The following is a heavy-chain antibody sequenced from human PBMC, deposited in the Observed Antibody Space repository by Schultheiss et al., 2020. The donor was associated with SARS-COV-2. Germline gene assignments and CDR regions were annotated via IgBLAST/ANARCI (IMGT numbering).Heavy chain of an antibody. Sequence: SQTLSLTCTVSGGSISSYYWSWIRQPPGKGLEWIGYIYYSGSTNYNPSLKSRVTISVDASKNQFSLKLSSVTAADTAVYYCARGAPGYIDYWGQGTLVTVSS. J-gene: IGHJ4*02. CDR1: GGSISSYY. CDR2: IYYSGST. V-gene: IGHV4-59*08. CDR3: ARGAPGYIDY.